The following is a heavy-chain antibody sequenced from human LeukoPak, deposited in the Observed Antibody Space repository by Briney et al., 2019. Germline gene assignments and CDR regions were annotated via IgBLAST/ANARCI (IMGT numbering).Heavy chain of an antibody. Sequence: SETLSLTCTVSGGSISTSDYSWTWIRQPPGRGLEWIGTIFYTGNTYYNPSLKGRLTMSVDTSKNQFSLRLTSATAADTAVYFCARHAKQLDSWRFDYWGQGTLVTVSS. CDR1: GGSISTSDYS. CDR3: ARHAKQLDSWRFDY. CDR2: IFYTGNT. J-gene: IGHJ4*02. V-gene: IGHV4-39*01. D-gene: IGHD1-1*01.